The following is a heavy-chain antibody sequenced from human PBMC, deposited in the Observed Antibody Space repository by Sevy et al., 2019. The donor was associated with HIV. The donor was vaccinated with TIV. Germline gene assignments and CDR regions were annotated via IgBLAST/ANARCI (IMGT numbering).Heavy chain of an antibody. CDR1: GFTFSRFS. D-gene: IGHD2-8*01. J-gene: IGHJ4*02. V-gene: IGHV3-23*01. Sequence: GGSLRLSCAASGFTFSRFSMGWVRQPPGKGWEWVSILYFVLGEKNYADSVKGGFTISRDNSKSSVYLQMNNLRPEDTAVYYCAREGCTKPHDYWGQGTLVTVSS. CDR2: LYFVLGEK. CDR3: AREGCTKPHDY.